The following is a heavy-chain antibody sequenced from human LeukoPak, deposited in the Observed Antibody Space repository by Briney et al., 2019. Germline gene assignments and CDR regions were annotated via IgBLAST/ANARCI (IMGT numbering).Heavy chain of an antibody. D-gene: IGHD6-13*01. CDR2: TYYRSKWYN. V-gene: IGHV6-1*01. CDR1: GDSVSSNRAS. CDR3: ARVQQLGQGFHY. Sequence: SQTLSLTCAISGDSVSSNRASWTWIRQSPSRGLEWLGRTYYRSKWYNDYAVSLKSRISINPDTSKNQFSLQLNSVTPEDTAVYYCARVQQLGQGFHYWGLGTLVTVSS. J-gene: IGHJ4*02.